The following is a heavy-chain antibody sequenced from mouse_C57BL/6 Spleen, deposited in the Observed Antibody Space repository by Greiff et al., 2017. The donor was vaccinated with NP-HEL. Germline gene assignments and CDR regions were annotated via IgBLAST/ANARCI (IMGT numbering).Heavy chain of an antibody. V-gene: IGHV1-54*01. CDR3: ARYYGSSYAMDY. CDR2: INPGSGGT. J-gene: IGHJ4*01. Sequence: VQLQQSGAELVRPGTSVKVSCKASGYAFTNYLIEWVKQRPGQGLEWIGVINPGSGGTNYNEKFKGKATLTAYKSSSTAYMQLSSLTSEDSAVYFCARYYGSSYAMDYWGQGTSVTVSS. D-gene: IGHD1-1*01. CDR1: GYAFTNYL.